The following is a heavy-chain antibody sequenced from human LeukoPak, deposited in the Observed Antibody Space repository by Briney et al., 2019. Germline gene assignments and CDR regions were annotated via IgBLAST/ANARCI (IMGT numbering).Heavy chain of an antibody. D-gene: IGHD2-21*01. CDR3: TRGDTETMMWWRASDI. CDR2: IRGKANSYAT. CDR1: GFTFSGSA. J-gene: IGHJ3*02. Sequence: GGSLRLSCAASGFTFSGSAMHWVRQASGKGLEWVGRIRGKANSYATAYAASVKGRFTISRDDSKNTAYLQMNSLKTEDTAVYYCTRGDTETMMWWRASDIWGQGTMVTVSS. V-gene: IGHV3-73*01.